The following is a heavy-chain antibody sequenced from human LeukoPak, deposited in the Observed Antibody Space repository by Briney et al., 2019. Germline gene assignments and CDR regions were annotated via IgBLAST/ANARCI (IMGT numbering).Heavy chain of an antibody. D-gene: IGHD4-23*01. J-gene: IGHJ6*03. V-gene: IGHV3-30*01. CDR3: ARVYGGNTRRAHYYYYMDV. Sequence: GGSLRLSCAASGFTFSSYAMHWVRQAPGKGLEWVAVISYDGSNKYYADSVKGRFTISRDNSKNTLYLQMNSLRAEDTAVYYCARVYGGNTRRAHYYYYMDVWGKGTTVTVSS. CDR2: ISYDGSNK. CDR1: GFTFSSYA.